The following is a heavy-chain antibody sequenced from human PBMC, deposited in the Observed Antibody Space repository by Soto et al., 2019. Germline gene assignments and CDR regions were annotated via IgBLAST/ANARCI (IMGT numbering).Heavy chain of an antibody. V-gene: IGHV3-23*01. J-gene: IGHJ5*02. CDR2: ISGSGGRT. CDR3: AKDPYDYGDYFNWFDT. Sequence: GGSLRLSCAASGFTFSSYAMSWVRQAPGKGLEWVSAISGSGGRTNYADSVSGRFTVSRDNSKNTLYMHVNSLRAEDTAVYYCAKDPYDYGDYFNWFDTWGQGTLVTVSS. D-gene: IGHD4-17*01. CDR1: GFTFSSYA.